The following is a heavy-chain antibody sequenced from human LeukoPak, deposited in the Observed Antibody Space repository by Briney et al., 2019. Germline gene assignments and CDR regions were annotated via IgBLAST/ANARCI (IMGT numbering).Heavy chain of an antibody. V-gene: IGHV3-21*01. J-gene: IGHJ5*02. D-gene: IGHD4-11*01. Sequence: GGSLRLSCAASGFTFSSYSMNWVRQAPGKGLEWVSSISNSSSYIYYADSVKGRFTISRDNAKNSLYLQMNSLRAEDTAVYYCARVTTVTTFGFDPWGQGTLVTVSS. CDR1: GFTFSSYS. CDR3: ARVTTVTTFGFDP. CDR2: ISNSSSYI.